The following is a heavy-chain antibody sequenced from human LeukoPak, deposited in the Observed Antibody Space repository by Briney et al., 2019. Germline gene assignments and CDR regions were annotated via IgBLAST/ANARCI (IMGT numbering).Heavy chain of an antibody. CDR3: ARQISRYCSGGSCYSGWEFYFDY. D-gene: IGHD2-15*01. J-gene: IGHJ4*02. V-gene: IGHV3-48*03. Sequence: GGSLRLSCAASGFTFSSYEMNWVRQAPGKGLEGVLYISSSGSSIHYADSVKGRFTISRDNAKNSLYLQMNSLRAEDTAVYHCARQISRYCSGGSCYSGWEFYFDYWGQGTPVAVSS. CDR1: GFTFSSYE. CDR2: ISSSGSSI.